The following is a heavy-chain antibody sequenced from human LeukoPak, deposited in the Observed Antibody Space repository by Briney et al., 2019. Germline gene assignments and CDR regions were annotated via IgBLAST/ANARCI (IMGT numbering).Heavy chain of an antibody. CDR1: GFTFSSYA. D-gene: IGHD6-19*01. CDR2: ISGSGGIT. Sequence: GGSLRLSCAASGFTFSSYAMSWVRQAPGKGLEWVSAISGSGGITYYADSVKGRFTISRDNSKTTLYLQMNSMRAEEQAVYYCAKDSSGWYLAPYYFEYWGQGTLVTVSS. J-gene: IGHJ4*02. CDR3: AKDSSGWYLAPYYFEY. V-gene: IGHV3-23*01.